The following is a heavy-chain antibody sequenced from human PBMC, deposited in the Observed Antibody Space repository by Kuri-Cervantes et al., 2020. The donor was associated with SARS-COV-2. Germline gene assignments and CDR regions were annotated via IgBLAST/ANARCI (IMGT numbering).Heavy chain of an antibody. CDR1: GGSISSYY. Sequence: SETLSLTCTVSGGSISSYYWSWIRQPPGKGLDWMGYIYYSGSTNYNPSPKSRDTILVDTSKNQFLLKLSFWTAADTAVYYCASHSMRQSTDYVWGSYSNKAPPFDYWGQGTLVTVSS. V-gene: IGHV4-59*08. CDR2: IYYSGST. J-gene: IGHJ4*02. D-gene: IGHD3-16*01. CDR3: ASHSMRQSTDYVWGSYSNKAPPFDY.